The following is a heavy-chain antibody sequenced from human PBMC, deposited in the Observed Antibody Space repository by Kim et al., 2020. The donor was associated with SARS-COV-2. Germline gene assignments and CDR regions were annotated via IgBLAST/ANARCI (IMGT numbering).Heavy chain of an antibody. Sequence: VSVKSRITINPDTSKNQFSLQLNSVTPEDTAVYYCARVAPAPSGSYGFDPWGQGTLVTVSS. CDR3: ARVAPAPSGSYGFDP. D-gene: IGHD1-26*01. V-gene: IGHV6-1*01. J-gene: IGHJ5*02.